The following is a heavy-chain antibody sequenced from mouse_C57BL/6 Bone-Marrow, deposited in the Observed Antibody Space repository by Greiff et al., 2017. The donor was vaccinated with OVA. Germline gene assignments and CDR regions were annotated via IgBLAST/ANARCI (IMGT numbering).Heavy chain of an antibody. CDR2: INPSSGYT. V-gene: IGHV1-4*01. J-gene: IGHJ3*01. CDR3: AREDGNWFAY. D-gene: IGHD2-1*01. CDR1: GYTFTSYT. Sequence: VKLLESGAELARPGASVKMSCKASGYTFTSYTMHWVKQRPGQGLEWIGYINPSSGYTKYNQKFKDKATLTADKSSSTAYMQLSSLTSEDSAVYYCAREDGNWFAYWGEETLGTVSA.